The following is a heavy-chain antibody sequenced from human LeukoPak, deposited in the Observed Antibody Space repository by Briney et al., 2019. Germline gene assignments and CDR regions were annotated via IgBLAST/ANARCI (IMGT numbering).Heavy chain of an antibody. CDR3: ARATTDNDAFDI. Sequence: SQTLSLTCAVSGGSISSGGYSWSWIQQPPGKGLEWIGYIYHSGSTYYNPSLKSRVSISLDRSKNQFSLKPRSVTAADTAVYYCARATTDNDAFDIWGQGTMVTVSS. CDR1: GGSISSGGYS. V-gene: IGHV4-30-2*01. CDR2: IYHSGST. J-gene: IGHJ3*02. D-gene: IGHD4-17*01.